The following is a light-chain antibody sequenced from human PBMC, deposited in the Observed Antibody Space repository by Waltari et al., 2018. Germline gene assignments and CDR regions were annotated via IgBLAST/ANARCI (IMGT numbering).Light chain of an antibody. Sequence: QSALTQPPSASGSPGQSITISCTGTSSDVGNYNLVSWYQHHPGKAPKLMIYEVSQRPSGVSNRFSGSKSGNTASLTISGLQPEDETDYYCCSYAGHSTYVFGTGTKVTVL. CDR2: EVS. V-gene: IGLV2-23*02. CDR3: CSYAGHSTYV. CDR1: SSDVGNYNL. J-gene: IGLJ1*01.